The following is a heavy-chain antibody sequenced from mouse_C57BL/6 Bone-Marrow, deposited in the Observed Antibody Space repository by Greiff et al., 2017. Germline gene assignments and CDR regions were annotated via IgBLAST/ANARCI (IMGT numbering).Heavy chain of an antibody. V-gene: IGHV5-6*01. J-gene: IGHJ2*01. D-gene: IGHD1-1*01. CDR1: GFTFSSYG. Sequence: EVKLMESGGDLVKPGGSLKLSCAASGFTFSSYGMSWVRQTPDKRLEWVATISSGGSYTYYPDSVKGRFTISRDNAKNTLYLQMSSLKSEDTAMYYCARHTVPDYWGQGTTLTVSS. CDR2: ISSGGSYT. CDR3: ARHTVPDY.